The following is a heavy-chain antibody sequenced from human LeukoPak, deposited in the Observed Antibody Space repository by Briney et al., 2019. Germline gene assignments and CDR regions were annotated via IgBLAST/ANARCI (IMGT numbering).Heavy chain of an antibody. D-gene: IGHD6-19*01. CDR3: TSGIAVAGYLDY. V-gene: IGHV3-49*04. CDR1: GFTFGDYA. J-gene: IGHJ4*02. Sequence: PGGSLRLSCTASGFTFGDYAMSWVRQAPGKGLEWVGFIRSKAYGGTTEYAASVKGRFTISRDDSKSIAYLQMNSLKTEDTAVYYCTSGIAVAGYLDYWGQGTLVTVSS. CDR2: IRSKAYGGTT.